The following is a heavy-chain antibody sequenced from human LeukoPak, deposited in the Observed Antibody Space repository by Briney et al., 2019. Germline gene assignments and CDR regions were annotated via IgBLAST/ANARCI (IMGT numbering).Heavy chain of an antibody. Sequence: GGSLRLSCAASGFTFSGYAMHWVRQAPGKGLEWVAVIAYDGSNKYYADSVKGRFTISRHNSKNTLYLQMNSLRAEDTAVYYCAGARYVRQQHLAYYYYYGMDVRGQGSTVTVSS. CDR3: AGARYVRQQHLAYYYYYGMDV. J-gene: IGHJ6*02. CDR1: GFTFSGYA. V-gene: IGHV3-30-3*01. D-gene: IGHD6-13*01. CDR2: IAYDGSNK.